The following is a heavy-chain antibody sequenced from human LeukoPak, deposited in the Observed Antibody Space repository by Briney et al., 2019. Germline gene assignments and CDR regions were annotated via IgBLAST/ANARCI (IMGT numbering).Heavy chain of an antibody. Sequence: PGGSLRLSCAASGFTFSSYGMSWVRQAPGKGLEWVSAISGSGGSTYYADSVKGRFTISRDNSKNTLYLQMNSLRAEDTAVYYCARSGYCSGGSCYFESYYYYYMDVWGKGTTVTVSS. D-gene: IGHD2-15*01. CDR2: ISGSGGST. V-gene: IGHV3-23*01. CDR3: ARSGYCSGGSCYFESYYYYYMDV. CDR1: GFTFSSYG. J-gene: IGHJ6*03.